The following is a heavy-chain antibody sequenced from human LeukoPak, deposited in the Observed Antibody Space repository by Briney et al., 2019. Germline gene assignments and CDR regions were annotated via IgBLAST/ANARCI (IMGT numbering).Heavy chain of an antibody. CDR1: GDSIITYY. J-gene: IGHJ4*02. D-gene: IGHD5-12*01. CDR3: ARHSRGYDSEFGY. CDR2: MYYSGST. Sequence: SETLSLTCTVSGDSIITYYWSWIRQPPGEGLEWIGYMYYSGSTNYNPSLKSRVTISVDKSRNQFSLTLSSVTAADTAVYYCARHSRGYDSEFGYWGQGTLVTVSS. V-gene: IGHV4-59*08.